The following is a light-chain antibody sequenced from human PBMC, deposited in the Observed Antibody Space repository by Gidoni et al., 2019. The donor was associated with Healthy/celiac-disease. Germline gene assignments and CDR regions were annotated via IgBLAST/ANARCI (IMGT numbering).Light chain of an antibody. CDR1: QSISSY. CDR3: QQSYSTLRFT. J-gene: IGKJ3*01. Sequence: DIQMTQSPSSLSASVGDRVTITCRASQSISSYLNWYQKKPGKAPNLLIYAASSLQSGVQSRSSGSGSGTDFTLTISSLQPEDFVTYYCQQSYSTLRFTFGPGTKVDIK. V-gene: IGKV1-39*01. CDR2: AAS.